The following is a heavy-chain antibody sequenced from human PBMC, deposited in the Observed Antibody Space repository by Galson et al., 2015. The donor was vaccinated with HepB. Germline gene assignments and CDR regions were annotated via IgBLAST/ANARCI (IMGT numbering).Heavy chain of an antibody. CDR1: GDSVSSNSAA. CDR2: TYYRSKWYN. CDR3: ARDRAAAGREGYFQH. J-gene: IGHJ1*01. Sequence: CAISGDSVSSNSAAWNWIRQSPSRGLEWLGRTYYRSKWYNDYAVSVKSRITISPDTSKNQFSLQLNSVTPEDTAVYYCARDRAAAGREGYFQHWGQGTLVTVSS. V-gene: IGHV6-1*01. D-gene: IGHD6-13*01.